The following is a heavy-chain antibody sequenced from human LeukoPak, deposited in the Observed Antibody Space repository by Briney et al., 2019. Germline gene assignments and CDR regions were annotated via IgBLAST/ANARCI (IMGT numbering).Heavy chain of an antibody. J-gene: IGHJ6*02. CDR1: GFTVISNY. D-gene: IGHD6-6*01. CDR3: ASASPADYYGMDV. V-gene: IGHV3-66*01. Sequence: PGGSLRLSCAASGFTVISNYMTWVRQAPGKGLEWVSVISRGGSTYYADSAKGRFTISRDNSKNTVYLQMNSLRAEDTAVYYCASASPADYYGMDVWGQGTTVTVSS. CDR2: ISRGGST.